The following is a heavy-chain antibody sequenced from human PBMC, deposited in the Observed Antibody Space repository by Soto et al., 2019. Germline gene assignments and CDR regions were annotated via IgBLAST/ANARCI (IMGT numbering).Heavy chain of an antibody. CDR1: GGTFSSYA. CDR2: IIPIFGTA. D-gene: IGHD3-22*01. J-gene: IGHJ6*02. V-gene: IGHV1-69*13. CDR3: ARDSSGQSSDYYYGMDV. Sequence: SVKVSCKASGGTFSSYAISWVRQAPGQGLEWMGGIIPIFGTANYAQKFQGRVTITADESTSTAYMGLSSLRSEDTAVYYCARDSSGQSSDYYYGMDVWGQGTTVTVSS.